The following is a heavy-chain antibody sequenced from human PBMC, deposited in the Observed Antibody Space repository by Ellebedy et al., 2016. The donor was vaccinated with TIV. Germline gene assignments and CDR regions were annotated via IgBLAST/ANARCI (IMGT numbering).Heavy chain of an antibody. CDR2: FYSGGNT. CDR3: AREDSRSYSFDI. Sequence: GESLKISCAASGFTVSSNYMNWVRQTPGKGLEWVSVFYSGGNTYYADSVKGRFTISRDSSRNTLNLQMNSLRAEDTALYHCAREDSRSYSFDIWGQGTMVTVSS. V-gene: IGHV3-53*01. J-gene: IGHJ3*02. D-gene: IGHD6-6*01. CDR1: GFTVSSNY.